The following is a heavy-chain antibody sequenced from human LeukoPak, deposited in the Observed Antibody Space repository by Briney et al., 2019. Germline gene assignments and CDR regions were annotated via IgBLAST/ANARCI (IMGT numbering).Heavy chain of an antibody. CDR3: AKEWRYYGSGSYLDY. V-gene: IGHV3-23*01. D-gene: IGHD3-10*01. J-gene: IGHJ4*02. CDR2: ISGSGGST. Sequence: GGSLRLSCAASGFTFSSYGMRWVRQAPGKGLEWVSAISGSGGSTYYADSVKGRFTISRDNSKNTLYLQMNSLRAEDTAVYYCAKEWRYYGSGSYLDYWGQGTLVTVSS. CDR1: GFTFSSYG.